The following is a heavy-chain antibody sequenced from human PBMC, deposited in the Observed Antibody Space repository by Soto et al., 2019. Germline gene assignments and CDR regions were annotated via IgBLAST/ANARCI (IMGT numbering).Heavy chain of an antibody. V-gene: IGHV1-2*02. J-gene: IGHJ3*02. Sequence: QLHLVQSGAVVKKPGASVTVSCSASGYPVTAYYMHWVRQAPGRGLEWMGGINPATGAAKYTQTFKGRVTMTRDTATSTVFMELSGLTSEDKAVFYCARGGGVGVAGSAAFDMWGQGTLVTVSS. CDR3: ARGGGVGVAGSAAFDM. CDR1: GYPVTAYY. CDR2: INPATGAA. D-gene: IGHD3-3*01.